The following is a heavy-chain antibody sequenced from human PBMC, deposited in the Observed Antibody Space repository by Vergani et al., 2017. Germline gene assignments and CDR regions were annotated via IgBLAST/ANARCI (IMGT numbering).Heavy chain of an antibody. V-gene: IGHV4-4*03. Sequence: QVQLQESGPGLVKPPGTLSLTCVVSGDSISSTVWWTWVRQPPGKGLEWIGEIYHTGTTRYNPSLKSRVVISVDKSKNEFSLKMTSVTAADTAVYYCARASLRALVGYYYYMDVLGKGKTVVVSS. D-gene: IGHD3-16*02. CDR1: GDSISSTVW. CDR3: ARASLRALVGYYYYMDV. CDR2: IYHTGTT. J-gene: IGHJ6*03.